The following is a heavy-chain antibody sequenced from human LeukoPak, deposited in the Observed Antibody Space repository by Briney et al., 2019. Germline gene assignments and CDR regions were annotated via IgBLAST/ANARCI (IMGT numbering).Heavy chain of an antibody. D-gene: IGHD3-22*01. CDR3: ARPYDSSGYYNYYFDN. CDR2: ISAYNRST. Sequence: EASVKVSCKASGYSFITYGISWVRQAPGQGLEWMGWISAYNRSTGYAQNLQGRVTMTTDTSTSTAYMEMRSLRSDDTAVYYCARPYDSSGYYNYYFDNSGQGTLVTVSS. J-gene: IGHJ4*02. CDR1: GYSFITYG. V-gene: IGHV1-18*01.